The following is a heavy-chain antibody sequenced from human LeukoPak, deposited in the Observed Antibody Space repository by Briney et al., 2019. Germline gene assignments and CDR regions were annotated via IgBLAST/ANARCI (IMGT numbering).Heavy chain of an antibody. D-gene: IGHD2-15*01. CDR3: ARGSVGTPPPFDF. CDR2: IKGDGSST. V-gene: IGHV3-74*01. CDR1: GFTFSSNW. J-gene: IGHJ4*02. Sequence: GGSLRLSCAASGFTFSSNWMHWVRQAPGKGLVWVSRIKGDGSSTSYADFVKGRSTISKDNSKNTLYLQMNSLKIEDTAVYYCARGSVGTPPPFDFWGQGTLVTVSS.